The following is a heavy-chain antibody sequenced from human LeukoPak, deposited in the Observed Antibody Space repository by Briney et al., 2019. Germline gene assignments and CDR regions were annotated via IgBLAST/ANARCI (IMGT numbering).Heavy chain of an antibody. J-gene: IGHJ4*02. D-gene: IGHD1-26*01. CDR3: ATAHLGIEGATDLDY. Sequence: RTGGSLRLSCAASGFTFSSYNMNWVRQAPGKGLEWVSYIDRSSSTVYYADSVKGRFTISRDNAKNSLYLQMNSLRAEDTAVYYCATAHLGIEGATDLDYWGQGTLVTVSS. V-gene: IGHV3-48*01. CDR2: IDRSSSTV. CDR1: GFTFSSYN.